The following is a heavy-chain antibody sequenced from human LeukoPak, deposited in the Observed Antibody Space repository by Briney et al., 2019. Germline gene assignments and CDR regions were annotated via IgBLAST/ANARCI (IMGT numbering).Heavy chain of an antibody. CDR1: GGSINYYY. CDR2: IYYSGST. D-gene: IGHD3-22*01. CDR3: ARSSPDSSGYYQPPDY. J-gene: IGHJ4*02. V-gene: IGHV4-59*01. Sequence: SETLSLTCAVSGGSINYYYWSWIRQPPGKGLEWIGYIYYSGSTNYNPSLKSRVTISVDTSKNQFSLKLSSVTAADTAVYYCARSSPDSSGYYQPPDYWGQGTLVTVSS.